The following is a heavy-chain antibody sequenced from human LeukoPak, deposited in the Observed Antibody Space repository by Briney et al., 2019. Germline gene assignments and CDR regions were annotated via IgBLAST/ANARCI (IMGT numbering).Heavy chain of an antibody. CDR1: GYTFTSYD. D-gene: IGHD5-18*01. Sequence: GASVKVSCKASGYTFTSYDINWVRQATGQGLEWMGWMNPNSGNTGYAQKFQGRVTMTRNTSISTAYMELSRLRSEDTAVYYCARGCGYSYGYCFDYWGQGTLVTVSS. CDR2: MNPNSGNT. CDR3: ARGCGYSYGYCFDY. J-gene: IGHJ4*02. V-gene: IGHV1-8*01.